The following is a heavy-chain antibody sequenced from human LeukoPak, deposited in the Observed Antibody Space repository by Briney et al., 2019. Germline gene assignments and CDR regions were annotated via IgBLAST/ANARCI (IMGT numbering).Heavy chain of an antibody. CDR3: ARSRVRFLEWPPAV. Sequence: SERPSLTSTVSIVSTCTFSWSWIWHRPGQGPESSVYIYYTRSTNYNPYLQSLVTISVDTSKNQFALKLSSVTAADTAVYYCARSRVRFLEWPPAVWGQGTLVTVSS. V-gene: IGHV4-59*01. CDR1: IVSTCTFS. J-gene: IGHJ4*02. D-gene: IGHD3-3*01. CDR2: IYYTRST.